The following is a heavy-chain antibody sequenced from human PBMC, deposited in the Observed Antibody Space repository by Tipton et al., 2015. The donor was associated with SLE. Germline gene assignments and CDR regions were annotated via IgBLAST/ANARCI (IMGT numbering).Heavy chain of an antibody. V-gene: IGHV3-43*01. CDR2: VSWDGSNT. J-gene: IGHJ4*02. CDR1: GFNIGDFM. Sequence: GSLRLSCAASGFNIGDFMMHWVRQAPGKGLEWVSLVSWDGSNTDYADSVKGRFTISRDNSRNSLYLQMNSLRTEDTALYYCAKDVRGSGWYGFDYWGQGTLVTVSS. D-gene: IGHD6-19*01. CDR3: AKDVRGSGWYGFDY.